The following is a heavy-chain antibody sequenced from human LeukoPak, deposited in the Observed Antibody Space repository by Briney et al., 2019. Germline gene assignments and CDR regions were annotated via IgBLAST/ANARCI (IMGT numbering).Heavy chain of an antibody. V-gene: IGHV1-18*04. D-gene: IGHD1-26*01. CDR3: ATWMVGATLGFDY. J-gene: IGHJ4*02. CDR2: IRGYNGNT. Sequence: ASVKVSCKASGYTFTGYYMHWVRQAPGQGLEWMGWIRGYNGNTNYAQKFQGRVTVTTDTSTSTAHMELRSLSSDDTAVYFCATWMVGATLGFDYWGQGTLVTVSS. CDR1: GYTFTGYY.